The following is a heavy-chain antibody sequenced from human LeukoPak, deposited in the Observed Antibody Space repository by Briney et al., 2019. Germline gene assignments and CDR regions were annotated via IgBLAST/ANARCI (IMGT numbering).Heavy chain of an antibody. Sequence: GASVKVSCKASGYTFTKYGMSWVRQAPGQGLEWMGWINTNTGNPTYAQGFTGRFGFSLDTSVSTAYLQINSLEAADTAVYYCARVPLSRRDGYNCSFWGQGTLVTVSS. CDR2: INTNTGNP. V-gene: IGHV7-4-1*02. D-gene: IGHD5-24*01. CDR3: ARVPLSRRDGYNCSF. CDR1: GYTFTKYG. J-gene: IGHJ4*02.